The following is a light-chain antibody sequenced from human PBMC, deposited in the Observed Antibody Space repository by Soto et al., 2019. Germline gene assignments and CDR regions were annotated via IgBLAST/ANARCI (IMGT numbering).Light chain of an antibody. CDR2: DAS. Sequence: EIVMTQSPATLSLSPGERATLSCRASQSISNNLAWYQQKPGQTPRLLIYDASTGATGIPGRFSGSGSGTEFTLTISSLQSEDFAVYYCQHYNNWPRTFGQGTKVEIK. CDR3: QHYNNWPRT. J-gene: IGKJ1*01. V-gene: IGKV3-15*01. CDR1: QSISNN.